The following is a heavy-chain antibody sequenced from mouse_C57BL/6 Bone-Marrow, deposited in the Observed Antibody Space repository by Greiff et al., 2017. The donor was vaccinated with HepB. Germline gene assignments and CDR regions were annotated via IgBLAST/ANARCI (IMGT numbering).Heavy chain of an antibody. CDR3: ANDGNYFGY. J-gene: IGHJ2*01. CDR1: GYTFTDYY. V-gene: IGHV1-26*01. CDR2: INPNNGGT. D-gene: IGHD2-3*01. Sequence: VQLKQSGPELVKPGASVKISCKASGYTFTDYYMTWVKQSHGKSLEWIGDINPNNGGTSYNQKFKGKATLTVDTSSSTAYIERRSLTSEDSAVYYCANDGNYFGYWGQGTTLTVSS.